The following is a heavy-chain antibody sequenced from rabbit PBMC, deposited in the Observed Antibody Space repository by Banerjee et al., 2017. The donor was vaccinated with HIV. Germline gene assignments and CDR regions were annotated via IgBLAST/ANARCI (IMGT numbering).Heavy chain of an antibody. CDR3: ARAGDYGDLWVL. V-gene: IGHV1S40*01. Sequence: QSLEESGGDLVKPGASLTLTCTASGFSFSSSYYMCWVRQAPGKGLEWIACIYGASSGGTYYGPWAEGRFTISKPWSAAVTLQMPSLTAADTATYCCARAGDYGDLWVLWGPGTLVSVS. CDR2: IYGASSGGT. D-gene: IGHD2-1*01. J-gene: IGHJ4*01. CDR1: GFSFSSSYY.